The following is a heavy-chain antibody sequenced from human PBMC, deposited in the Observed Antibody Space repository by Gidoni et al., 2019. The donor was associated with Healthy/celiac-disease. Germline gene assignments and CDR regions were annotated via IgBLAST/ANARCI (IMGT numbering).Heavy chain of an antibody. V-gene: IGHV3-49*05. D-gene: IGHD3-16*02. J-gene: IGHJ5*02. CDR2: IRRQAYGGTT. Sequence: EVQLVASGGGMVKPGRSLRLSCTASGFTFGDYADSWFRQDHGQGLEWVGFIRRQAYGGTTEYAGSWKARLTISRDDSQSIAYLQMNRLKTEDTAVYYCTRDRITFGGVIVITGWFDPWGQGTLVTVSS. CDR3: TRDRITFGGVIVITGWFDP. CDR1: GFTFGDYA.